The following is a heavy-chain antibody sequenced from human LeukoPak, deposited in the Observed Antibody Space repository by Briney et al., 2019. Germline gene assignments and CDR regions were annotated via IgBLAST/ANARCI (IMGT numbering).Heavy chain of an antibody. Sequence: GASVKVSCKASGYTFTSYGISWVRQAPGQGFEWMGWISAYNGNTNYAQKLQGRVTMTTDTSTSTAYMELRSLRSDDTAVYYCATVTLLRFDWLLKSHYYFDYWGQGTLVTVSS. CDR3: ATVTLLRFDWLLKSHYYFDY. V-gene: IGHV1-18*01. CDR1: GYTFTSYG. CDR2: ISAYNGNT. J-gene: IGHJ4*02. D-gene: IGHD3-9*01.